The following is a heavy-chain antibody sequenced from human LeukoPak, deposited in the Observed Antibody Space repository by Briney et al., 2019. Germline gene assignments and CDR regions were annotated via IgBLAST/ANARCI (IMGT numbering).Heavy chain of an antibody. Sequence: GGSLRLSCAASGFTFSSYAMHWVRQAPGKGLEWVAVISYDGSNEYYADSVKGRFTISRDNSKNTLYLQMNSLRAEDTAVYYCAREVIVATTYYFDYWGQGTLVTVSS. CDR1: GFTFSSYA. CDR3: AREVIVATTYYFDY. CDR2: ISYDGSNE. J-gene: IGHJ4*02. V-gene: IGHV3-30-3*01. D-gene: IGHD5-12*01.